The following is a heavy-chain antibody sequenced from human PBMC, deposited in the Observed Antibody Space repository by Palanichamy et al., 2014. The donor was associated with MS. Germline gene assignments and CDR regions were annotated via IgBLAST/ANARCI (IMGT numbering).Heavy chain of an antibody. Sequence: EVQLLESGGGVVQPGGSLRLSCAASGFTFSSYAMSWVRQAPGKGLEWVSAISGYGGSTYYADSVKGRFTISRDNSKNTLYLQMNSLRAEDTAVYYCAKDIVVVPATGDAFDIWGQGTMVTVSS. J-gene: IGHJ3*02. D-gene: IGHD2-2*01. CDR1: GFTFSSYA. CDR3: AKDIVVVPATGDAFDI. V-gene: IGHV3-23*01. CDR2: ISGYGGST.